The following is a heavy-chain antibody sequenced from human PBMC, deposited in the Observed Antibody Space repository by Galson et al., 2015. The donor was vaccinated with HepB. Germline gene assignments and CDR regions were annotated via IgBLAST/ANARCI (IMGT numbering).Heavy chain of an antibody. J-gene: IGHJ4*02. CDR3: SRHTGPYASGRD. D-gene: IGHD6-25*01. V-gene: IGHV5-10-1*01. Sequence: QSGADVKKPGESLRISCKGSGYSFTSYWISWVRQMPGKGLEWMGRIDPSDSYTNYSPSFQGHVTISADKSITTAYLQWSSLKASDTAMYYCSRHTGPYASGRDWGQGTLVTVSS. CDR1: GYSFTSYW. CDR2: IDPSDSYT.